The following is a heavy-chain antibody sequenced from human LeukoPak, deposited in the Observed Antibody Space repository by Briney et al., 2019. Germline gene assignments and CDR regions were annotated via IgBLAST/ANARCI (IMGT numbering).Heavy chain of an antibody. J-gene: IGHJ3*02. Sequence: ASVKVSCKASGYIFNVYDINWVRQAAGQGLEWMGWMNPNSGNTGYAQKFQGRVTMTRDTSMTTAYMELNSLTSEDTAVYYCAREPMRGRAGDNACDIWGQGTKVTVSS. D-gene: IGHD7-27*01. V-gene: IGHV1-8*01. CDR1: GYIFNVYD. CDR3: AREPMRGRAGDNACDI. CDR2: MNPNSGNT.